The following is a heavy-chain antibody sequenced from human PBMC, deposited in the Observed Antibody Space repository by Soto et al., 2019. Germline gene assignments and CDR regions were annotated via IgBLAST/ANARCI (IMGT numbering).Heavy chain of an antibody. CDR3: ARDPSTIFGVELYYFDY. V-gene: IGHV3-30-3*01. J-gene: IGHJ4*02. CDR1: GFTFSSYA. CDR2: ISYDGSNK. Sequence: GGSLRLSCAASGFTFSSYAMHWVRQAPGKGLEWVAVISYDGSNKYYADSVKGRFTISRDNSKNTLYLQMNSLRAEDTAVYYCARDPSTIFGVELYYFDYWGQGTLVTVSS. D-gene: IGHD3-3*01.